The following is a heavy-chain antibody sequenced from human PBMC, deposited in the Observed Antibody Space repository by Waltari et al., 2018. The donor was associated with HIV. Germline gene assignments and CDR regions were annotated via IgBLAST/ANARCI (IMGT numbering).Heavy chain of an antibody. CDR1: GFTFSSYW. CDR2: KKQDGSEK. Sequence: EVQLVESGGGLVQPGGSLRLSCAASGFTFSSYWMGWVRQAPGKGVEWGANKKQDGSEKYYVDSVKGRFTISRDNAKNALYLQMNSLRAEDTAVYYCARDYNWNRWGYFDLWGRGTLVTVSS. V-gene: IGHV3-7*01. J-gene: IGHJ2*01. D-gene: IGHD1-20*01. CDR3: ARDYNWNRWGYFDL.